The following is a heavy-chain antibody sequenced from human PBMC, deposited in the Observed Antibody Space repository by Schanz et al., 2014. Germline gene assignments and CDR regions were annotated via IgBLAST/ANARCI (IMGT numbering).Heavy chain of an antibody. Sequence: QVQLVQSGAEMKKPGASVKVSCKASGYIFIGYYIHWVRQAPGQGLEWLGWINPNRGATSSAQKFQGRVTMTRDTSSSTVYMQLSSLTSDDTAIYYCARAAASTLFGIALPSDYGYYGMDVWGQGTTVTVAS. CDR1: GYIFIGYY. V-gene: IGHV1-2*02. CDR3: ARAAASTLFGIALPSDYGYYGMDV. CDR2: INPNRGAT. J-gene: IGHJ6*02. D-gene: IGHD3-10*01.